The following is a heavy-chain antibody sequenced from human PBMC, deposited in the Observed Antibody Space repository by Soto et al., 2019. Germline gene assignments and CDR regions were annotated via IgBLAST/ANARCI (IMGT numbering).Heavy chain of an antibody. V-gene: IGHV4-59*12. CDR2: IYYSGST. J-gene: IGHJ6*03. D-gene: IGHD2-21*02. CDR3: ARGSFVTHYYYYHMDV. CDR1: GGSISSYY. Sequence: PSETLSLTCTVSGGSISSYYWSWIRQPPGKGLEWIGYIYYSGSTNYSPSLKSRVTISVDTSKNQFSLKLSSVTAADTAVYYCARGSFVTHYYYYHMDVWGKGTPVTVSS.